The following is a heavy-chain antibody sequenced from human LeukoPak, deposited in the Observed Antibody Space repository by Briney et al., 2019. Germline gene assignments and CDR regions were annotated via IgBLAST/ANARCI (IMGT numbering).Heavy chain of an antibody. CDR2: INHSGST. V-gene: IGHV4-34*01. J-gene: IGHJ6*03. D-gene: IGHD3-10*01. Sequence: SETLSLTCAVYGGSFSGYYWSWIRQPPGKGLEWIGEINHSGSTNYNPSLKSRVTISVDTSKNLFSLKLSSVTAADTAVYYCAKGGRQTYYYMDVWAKGTTAT. CDR3: AKGGRQTYYYMDV. CDR1: GGSFSGYY.